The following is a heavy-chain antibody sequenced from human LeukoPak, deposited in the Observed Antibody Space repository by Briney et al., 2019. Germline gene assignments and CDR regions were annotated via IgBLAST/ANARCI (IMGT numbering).Heavy chain of an antibody. J-gene: IGHJ3*02. CDR1: GGTFSSYA. CDR2: IIPIFGTA. CDR3: ARVAQYGLHAFDI. V-gene: IGHV1-69*06. D-gene: IGHD2-15*01. Sequence: SVTVSCKASGGTFSSYAISWVRQAPGQGVEWMGGIIPIFGTANYAQKFKGGVTINAEKSTSTAYMELSSLRSEDTAVYYCARVAQYGLHAFDIWGQGTMVTVSS.